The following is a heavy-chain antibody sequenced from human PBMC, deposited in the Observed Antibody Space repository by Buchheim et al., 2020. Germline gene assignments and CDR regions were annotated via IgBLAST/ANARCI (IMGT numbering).Heavy chain of an antibody. CDR2: IKQDGSEK. J-gene: IGHJ4*02. CDR1: EFTFSSYW. CDR3: ARERFLGIVRPSKFFDC. V-gene: IGHV3-7*03. D-gene: IGHD1-26*01. Sequence: EVQLVESGGGLVQPGGSLRLSCAASEFTFSSYWMSWVRQAPGKGLEWVANIKQDGSEKYYVDSVKGRFSISRDNAKNSLYLQMNSLRAEDTAVYYCARERFLGIVRPSKFFDCWGQGT.